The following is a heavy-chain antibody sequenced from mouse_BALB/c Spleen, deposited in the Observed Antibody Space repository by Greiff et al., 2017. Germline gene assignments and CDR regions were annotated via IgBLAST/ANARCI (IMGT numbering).Heavy chain of an antibody. D-gene: IGHD1-2*01. J-gene: IGHJ2*01. V-gene: IGHV1-67*01. CDR2: ISTYYGDV. Sequence: VQLQQSGPELVKPGASVKISCKGSGYTFTDYAMHWVKQSHAKSLEWIGVISTYYGDVSYNHKFKGKATMTVDKSSSTAYMELARLTSEDSAIYYCTRSYYYYGYNDYWSQGTTLTVSS. CDR1: GYTFTDYA. CDR3: TRSYYYYGYNDY.